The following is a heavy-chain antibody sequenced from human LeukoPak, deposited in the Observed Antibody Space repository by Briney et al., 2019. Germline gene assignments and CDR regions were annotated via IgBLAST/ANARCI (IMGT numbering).Heavy chain of an antibody. CDR2: TTTSGST. D-gene: IGHD2-21*01. V-gene: IGHV3-23*01. Sequence: GGSLRLSCAASGLTASHNVNNAMSWVRHAPGKGLEWVSGTTTSGSTYYADSVKGRFTISRENSNNTLYLHMDSLRAEDTAVYYCAKAPVWNYYYGLDVWGQGTTVTVSS. CDR1: GLTASHNVNNA. J-gene: IGHJ6*02. CDR3: AKAPVWNYYYGLDV.